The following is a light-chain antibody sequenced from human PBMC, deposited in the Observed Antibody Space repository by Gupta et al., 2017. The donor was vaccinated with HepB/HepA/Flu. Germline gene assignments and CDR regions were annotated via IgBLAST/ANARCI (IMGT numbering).Light chain of an antibody. CDR2: DVS. J-gene: IGLJ2*01. CDR3: CSYAGSYTLGV. Sequence: SALPQPRSVSGSPGPSVAISCPGTSSDVGGYNYVSWYQQHPGKAPKLMIYDVSKRPSGVPDRFSGSKSGNTASLTISGLQAEDEADYYCCSYAGSYTLGVFGGGTKLTVL. CDR1: SSDVGGYNY. V-gene: IGLV2-11*01.